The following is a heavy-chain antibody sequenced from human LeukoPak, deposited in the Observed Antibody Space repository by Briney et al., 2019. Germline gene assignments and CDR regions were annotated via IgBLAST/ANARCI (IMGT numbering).Heavy chain of an antibody. CDR1: GFSVSSIY. D-gene: IGHD3-10*01. J-gene: IGHJ4*02. CDR2: IYSGGTT. CDR3: ARDMGFGDLMGY. V-gene: IGHV3-53*01. Sequence: GGSLRLSCAASGFSVSSIYMSWVRQAPGKGLEWVAVIYSGGTTYYADSVRGRFTISRDNSKNTLYLQMNSLRVKDTALYYCARDMGFGDLMGYWGQGTLVTVSS.